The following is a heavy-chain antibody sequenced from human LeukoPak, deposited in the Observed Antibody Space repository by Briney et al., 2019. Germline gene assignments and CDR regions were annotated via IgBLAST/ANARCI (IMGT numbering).Heavy chain of an antibody. J-gene: IGHJ4*02. CDR2: IYYSGST. CDR1: GGSISSYY. Sequence: PSETLSLTCTVSGGSISSYYWSWIRQPPGKGLEWIGYIYYSGSTNHNPSLKSRVTISVDTSKNQFSLKLSSVTAADTAVYYCARETPRDYFDYWGQGTLVTVSS. CDR3: ARETPRDYFDY. V-gene: IGHV4-59*01.